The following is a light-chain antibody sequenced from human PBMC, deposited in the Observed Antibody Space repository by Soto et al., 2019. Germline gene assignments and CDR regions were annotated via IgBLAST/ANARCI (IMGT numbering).Light chain of an antibody. CDR1: QSLLHRNGYNY. V-gene: IGKV2-28*01. CDR2: LGS. CDR3: MQGLQSPTT. Sequence: DIVMTQSPLSLPVTPGEPASLSCRSSQSLLHRNGYNYLSWYLQKPGQSPQLLIYLGSSRASGVPDRFSGSGSGTDFTLKISRVEAEDVGVYYFMQGLQSPTTFGQGTRLQIK. J-gene: IGKJ5*01.